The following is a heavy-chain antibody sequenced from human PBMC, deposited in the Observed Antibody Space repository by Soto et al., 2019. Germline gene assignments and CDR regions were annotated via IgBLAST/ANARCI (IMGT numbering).Heavy chain of an antibody. Sequence: QVQLQESGPGLVKPSETLSLTCTVSGDSMDGFYWNWIRQPPGKGLEWIGYIYYSGSTNYDPSLKSRVTISIDMSKNQFSWNLTSVTAADTAVYYCARDATLRYWRQGTLVTVSS. CDR3: ARDATLRY. J-gene: IGHJ4*02. V-gene: IGHV4-59*01. CDR1: GDSMDGFY. D-gene: IGHD2-15*01. CDR2: IYYSGST.